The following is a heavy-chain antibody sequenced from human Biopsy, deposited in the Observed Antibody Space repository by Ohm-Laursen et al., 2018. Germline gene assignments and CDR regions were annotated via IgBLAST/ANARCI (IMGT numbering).Heavy chain of an antibody. D-gene: IGHD6-19*01. CDR3: ASDRDSSGSFRWNH. J-gene: IGHJ5*02. Sequence: SLRLSCSTSGLSFSTYGMHWVRQAPGKGLEWVAVIWYDGSKKYYADSVKGRFTITRDNSKNTLYLQMNSLRAEDTAVYYCASDRDSSGSFRWNHWGQGTLVTVSS. CDR1: GLSFSTYG. V-gene: IGHV3-33*01. CDR2: IWYDGSKK.